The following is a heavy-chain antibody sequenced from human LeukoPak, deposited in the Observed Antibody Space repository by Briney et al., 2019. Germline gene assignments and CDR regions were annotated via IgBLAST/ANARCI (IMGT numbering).Heavy chain of an antibody. Sequence: SETLSLTCTVSGGSISSYYWSWIRQPPGKGLEWIGYIYYSGSTNYNPSLKSRVTISVDTSKNQFSPKLSSVTAADTAVYYCARSPVRGLFDYWGQGTLVTVSS. D-gene: IGHD3-10*01. J-gene: IGHJ4*02. CDR1: GGSISSYY. V-gene: IGHV4-59*01. CDR2: IYYSGST. CDR3: ARSPVRGLFDY.